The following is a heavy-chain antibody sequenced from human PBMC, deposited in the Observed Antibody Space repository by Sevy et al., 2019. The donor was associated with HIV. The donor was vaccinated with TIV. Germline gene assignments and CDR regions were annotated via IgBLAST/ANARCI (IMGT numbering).Heavy chain of an antibody. CDR2: ISGRGGST. D-gene: IGHD3-3*01. CDR1: GFTFSSYA. V-gene: IGHV3-23*01. J-gene: IGHJ4*02. CDR3: AKTRPDFWSGYYAPFDY. Sequence: GGSLRLSCAASGFTFSSYAMSWVRQAPGKGLEWVSAISGRGGSTYYADSVKGRFTISRDNSKNTLYLQMNSLRAEDTAVYYCAKTRPDFWSGYYAPFDYWGQGTLVTVSS.